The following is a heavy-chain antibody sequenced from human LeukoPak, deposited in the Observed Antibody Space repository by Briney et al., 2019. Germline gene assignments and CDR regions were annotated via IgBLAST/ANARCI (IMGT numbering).Heavy chain of an antibody. J-gene: IGHJ6*03. V-gene: IGHV4-39*01. CDR3: ARLYVYYYYMDV. D-gene: IGHD3-16*01. CDR1: GGSISSSSYY. Sequence: PSETLSLTCTVSGGSISSSSYYWGWIRQPPGKGLEWIGSIYYSGSTYYSPSLKSRVTMSVDTSKNQFSLKLSSVTAADTAVYYCARLYVYYYYMDVWGKGTTVTVSS. CDR2: IYYSGST.